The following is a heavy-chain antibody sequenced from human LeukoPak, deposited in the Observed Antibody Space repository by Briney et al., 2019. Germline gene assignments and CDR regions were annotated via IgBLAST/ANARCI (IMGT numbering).Heavy chain of an antibody. V-gene: IGHV3-9*01. Sequence: GRSLRLSCAASGFTFDDYAMHWVRQAPGKGLEWVSGISWNSGSIGYADSVKGRFTISRDNAKNSLYLQMNSLRAEDTALYYCAKGFSIAVAGGSDYWGQGTLVTVSS. J-gene: IGHJ4*02. CDR1: GFTFDDYA. CDR2: ISWNSGSI. D-gene: IGHD6-19*01. CDR3: AKGFSIAVAGGSDY.